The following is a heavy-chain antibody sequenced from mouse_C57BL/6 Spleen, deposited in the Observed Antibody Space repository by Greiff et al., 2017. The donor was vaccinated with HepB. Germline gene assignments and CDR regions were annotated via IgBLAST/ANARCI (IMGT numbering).Heavy chain of an antibody. CDR2: ISYSGST. D-gene: IGHD3-3*01. Sequence: EVQLPQSGPGLAQPSQTLSLTCSVTGYSITSDYWNWIRKFPGNKLEYMGYISYSGSTYSNPSLKSRISINRDTSKNQYYLQLNSVTTEDTATYYCARGTRDYAMDYWGQGTSVTVSS. CDR3: ARGTRDYAMDY. J-gene: IGHJ4*01. CDR1: GYSITSDY. V-gene: IGHV3-8*01.